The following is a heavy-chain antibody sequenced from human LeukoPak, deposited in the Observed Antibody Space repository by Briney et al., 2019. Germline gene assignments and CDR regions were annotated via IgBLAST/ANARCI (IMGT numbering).Heavy chain of an antibody. CDR3: TRGGVLRYFDWLEDY. Sequence: ASVKVSCKASCYTFTSYGISWVRQAPGQGLEWMGWISAYNGNTNYAQKLQGRVTMTTDTSTSTAYMELRSLRSDDTAVYYCTRGGVLRYFDWLEDYWGQGTLVTVSS. J-gene: IGHJ4*02. V-gene: IGHV1-18*01. D-gene: IGHD3-9*01. CDR1: CYTFTSYG. CDR2: ISAYNGNT.